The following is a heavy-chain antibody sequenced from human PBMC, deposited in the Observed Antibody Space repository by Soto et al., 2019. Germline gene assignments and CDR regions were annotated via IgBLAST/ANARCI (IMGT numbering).Heavy chain of an antibody. D-gene: IGHD3-10*01. CDR2: IKQDGSEK. V-gene: IGHV3-7*01. CDR1: GFTFSSYW. Sequence: GGSLRLSCAASGFTFSSYWMSWVRQAPGKGLEWVANIKQDGSEKYYVDSVKGRFTISRDNAKNSLYLQMNSLRAEDTAVYYCARDSDYDYYGSGSYLDPPPTPVYWGQGTLVTVSS. J-gene: IGHJ4*02. CDR3: ARDSDYDYYGSGSYLDPPPTPVY.